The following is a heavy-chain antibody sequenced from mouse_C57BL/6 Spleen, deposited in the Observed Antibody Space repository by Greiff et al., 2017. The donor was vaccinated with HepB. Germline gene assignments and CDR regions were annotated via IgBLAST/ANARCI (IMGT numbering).Heavy chain of an antibody. V-gene: IGHV8-12*01. CDR2: IYWDDDK. CDR3: ARRASYYGNFFDY. Sequence: QVTLKVCGPGILQSSQTLSLTCSFSGFSLSTSGMGVRWIRQPSGKGLEWLAHIYWDDDKRYNPSLKSRLTLSKDTSRNQVFLKITSVDTADTATYYCARRASYYGNFFDYWGRGTTLTVSS. D-gene: IGHD2-1*01. J-gene: IGHJ2*01. CDR1: GFSLSTSGMG.